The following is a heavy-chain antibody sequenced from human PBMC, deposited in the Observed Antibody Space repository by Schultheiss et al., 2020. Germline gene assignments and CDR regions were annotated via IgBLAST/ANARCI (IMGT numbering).Heavy chain of an antibody. CDR2: IIPIFGTA. D-gene: IGHD2-15*01. CDR1: GGTFSSYA. CDR3: ARDNRSGCSGGSCYSGY. V-gene: IGHV1-69*05. J-gene: IGHJ4*02. Sequence: SVKVSCKASGGTFSSYAISWVRQAPGQGLEWMGGIIPIFGTANYAQKFQGRVTMTTDTSTSTAYMELRSLRSDDTAVYYCARDNRSGCSGGSCYSGYWGQGTLVTVSS.